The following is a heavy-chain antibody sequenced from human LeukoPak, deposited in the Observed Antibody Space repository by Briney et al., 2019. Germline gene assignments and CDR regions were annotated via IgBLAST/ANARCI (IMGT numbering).Heavy chain of an antibody. V-gene: IGHV3-43D*03. CDR3: AKDSGVGAYYYYYMDV. Sequence: GVSLRLSCAASGFTFDDYAMHWVRQAPGKGLEWVSLISWDGGSTYYADSVKGRFTISRDNSKNSLYLQMNSLRAEDTALYYCAKDSGVGAYYYYYMDVWGKGTTVTVSS. CDR1: GFTFDDYA. J-gene: IGHJ6*03. D-gene: IGHD3-10*01. CDR2: ISWDGGST.